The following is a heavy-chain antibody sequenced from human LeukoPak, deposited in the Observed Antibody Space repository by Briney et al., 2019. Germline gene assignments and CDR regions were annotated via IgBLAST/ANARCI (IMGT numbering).Heavy chain of an antibody. J-gene: IGHJ4*02. CDR2: INPSGGST. D-gene: IGHD3-22*01. Sequence: ASVKVSCKASGYTFTSYYMHWVRQAPGQGLEWMGIINPSGGSTSYAQKFQGRVTMTRDTSTSTVYMELSSLRSEDTAVYYCARGRTHNYYDSSGYYYPSNYWGQGTLVTVSS. CDR3: ARGRTHNYYDSSGYYYPSNY. V-gene: IGHV1-46*03. CDR1: GYTFTSYY.